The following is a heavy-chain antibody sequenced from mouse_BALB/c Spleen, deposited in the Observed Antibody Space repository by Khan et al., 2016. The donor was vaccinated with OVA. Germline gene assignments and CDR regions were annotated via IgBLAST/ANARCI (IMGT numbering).Heavy chain of an antibody. CDR1: GFNIKDTY. J-gene: IGHJ2*01. CDR2: IAPANGTT. V-gene: IGHV14-3*02. Sequence: VQLQQSGAELVKPGASVKLSCTASGFNIKDTYMHWVKQRPEQGLEWIGRIAPANGTTKYDPKFQGKATITADTPPNTAYLQLSSLTSEDTAVYYCAGINAWGKGTTLTVSS. CDR3: AGINA.